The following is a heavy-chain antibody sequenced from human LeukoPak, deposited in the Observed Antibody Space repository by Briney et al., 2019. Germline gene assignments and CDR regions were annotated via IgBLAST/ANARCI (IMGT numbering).Heavy chain of an antibody. CDR2: IYYSGST. J-gene: IGHJ4*02. CDR3: ARLSRGWYDY. D-gene: IGHD6-19*01. Sequence: SETLSLTCTVSGDSISSSSSYWGWIRQPPGEGLEWIGSIYYSGSTYYNPSLKSRVTISVDTSKNQFSLKLSSVTAADTAVYYCARLSRGWYDYWGQGTLVTVSS. V-gene: IGHV4-39*07. CDR1: GDSISSSSSY.